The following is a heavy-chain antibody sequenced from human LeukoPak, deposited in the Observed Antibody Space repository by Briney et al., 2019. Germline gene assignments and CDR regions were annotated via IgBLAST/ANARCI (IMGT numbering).Heavy chain of an antibody. Sequence: SETLSLTCTVSGGSISSSSYYWGWIRQPPGKGLEWIGSIYYSGSTYYNPSLKSRVTISVDTSKNQFSLKLSSVTAADTAVYYCAREGVEMATIGEGYFDYWGQGTLVTVSS. CDR2: IYYSGST. V-gene: IGHV4-39*02. J-gene: IGHJ4*02. D-gene: IGHD5-24*01. CDR3: AREGVEMATIGEGYFDY. CDR1: GGSISSSSYY.